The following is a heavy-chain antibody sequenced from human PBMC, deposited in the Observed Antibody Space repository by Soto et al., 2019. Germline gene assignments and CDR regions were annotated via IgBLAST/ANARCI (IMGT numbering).Heavy chain of an antibody. CDR2: IYWNDDQ. CDR1: GVSLATSGVG. CDR3: ARSRRIKMMGVVSCFDR. Sequence: SGPTLVNPTHTLTLTCSFCGVSLATSGVGVGWIRQSPGKALEWLALIYWNDDQWYSPPLKSRLTITKDTSKNQVVLRMTNMHYVESAIYFCARSRRIKMMGVVSCFDRWGQRTLLAVCS. J-gene: IGHJ5*02. D-gene: IGHD2-15*01. V-gene: IGHV2-5*01.